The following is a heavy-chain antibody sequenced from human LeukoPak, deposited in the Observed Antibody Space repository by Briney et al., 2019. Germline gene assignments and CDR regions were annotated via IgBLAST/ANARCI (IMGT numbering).Heavy chain of an antibody. CDR3: ARDGYCSGTSCFDWFDP. V-gene: IGHV3-48*01. Sequence: GGSLRLSCAASGFIFSSYSMNWVRQAPGKGLEWVSYISSSSSTIYYADSVKGRFTISRDNAKNSLYVQMNSLRAEDTAVYYCARDGYCSGTSCFDWFDPWGQGTLVTVSS. CDR2: ISSSSSTI. J-gene: IGHJ5*02. CDR1: GFIFSSYS. D-gene: IGHD2-2*03.